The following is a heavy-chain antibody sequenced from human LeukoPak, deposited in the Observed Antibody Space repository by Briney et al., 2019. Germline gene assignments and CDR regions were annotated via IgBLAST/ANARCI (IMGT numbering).Heavy chain of an antibody. D-gene: IGHD3-10*01. V-gene: IGHV3-53*01. CDR1: GFTFKNNA. J-gene: IGHJ4*02. Sequence: PGESLRLSCAASGFTFKNNAMTWVRQAPGKGPEWFSVIYIGVTTYYADSVKGRFTISRDNSKNTLYLQMSSLRAEDTAVYYCARGLDSSGGGYYFDYWGQGTLVTVSS. CDR2: IYIGVTT. CDR3: ARGLDSSGGGYYFDY.